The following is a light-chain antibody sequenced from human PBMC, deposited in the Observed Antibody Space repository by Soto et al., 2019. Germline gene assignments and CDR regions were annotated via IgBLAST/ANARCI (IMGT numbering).Light chain of an antibody. V-gene: IGKV4-1*01. CDR1: QSVLYSSNNKNY. CDR3: QQYYSTPLT. J-gene: IGKJ4*01. CDR2: WAS. Sequence: DIVMTQSPDSLAVSLGERATINGKSSQSVLYSSNNKNYLAWYQQKPGQPPKLLIYWASTRESGVPDRFSGSGSGTDFTLTISSLQVEDVAVYYCQQYYSTPLTFGGGTKVEIK.